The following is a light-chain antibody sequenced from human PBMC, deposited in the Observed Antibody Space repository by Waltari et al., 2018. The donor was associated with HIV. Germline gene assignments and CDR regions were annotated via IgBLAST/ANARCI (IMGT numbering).Light chain of an antibody. CDR2: EVN. Sequence: QSALTQPLSPPRSRGQSVTISCTGTCTDVGAYIYVSWYQQYPGMAPKLIIYEVNTRRSGVPVRFSGSKSGNTASLTVSGLQAEDEADFYCSSYAGSAVVFGGGTKLTVL. V-gene: IGLV2-8*01. CDR1: CTDVGAYIY. J-gene: IGLJ2*01. CDR3: SSYAGSAVV.